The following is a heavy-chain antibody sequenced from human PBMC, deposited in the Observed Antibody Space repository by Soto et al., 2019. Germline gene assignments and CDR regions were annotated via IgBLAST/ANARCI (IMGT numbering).Heavy chain of an antibody. CDR1: GFTFSSYG. Sequence: GGSLRLSCAASGFTFSSYGMHWVRQAPGKGLEWVAVISYDGSNKYYADSVKGRFTISRDNSKNTLYLQMNSLRAEDTAVYYCAKDPGYCSSTSCYGVFDYWGQGTLVTVSS. V-gene: IGHV3-30*18. CDR3: AKDPGYCSSTSCYGVFDY. J-gene: IGHJ4*02. CDR2: ISYDGSNK. D-gene: IGHD2-2*01.